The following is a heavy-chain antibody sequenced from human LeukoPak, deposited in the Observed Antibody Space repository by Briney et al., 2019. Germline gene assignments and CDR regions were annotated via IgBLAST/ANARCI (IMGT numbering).Heavy chain of an antibody. CDR3: ARAGIWDYSDTSGYHNGAFDI. CDR2: INPNSGGT. CDR1: GYTFNGYY. J-gene: IGHJ3*02. D-gene: IGHD3-22*01. Sequence: ASVKVSCKASGYTFNGYYMHWVRQAPGQGLEWMGWINPNSGGTNYAQKFQGRVTMTRDTSISTAYMELSRLRSDDTAVYYCARAGIWDYSDTSGYHNGAFDIWGQGTMVTVSS. V-gene: IGHV1-2*02.